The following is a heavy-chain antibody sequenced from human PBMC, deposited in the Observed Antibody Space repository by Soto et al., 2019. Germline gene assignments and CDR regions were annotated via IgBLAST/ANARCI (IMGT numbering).Heavy chain of an antibody. CDR3: ARERVVSRAVYYYYGMDV. CDR1: GYTFTNYG. D-gene: IGHD3-3*01. V-gene: IGHV1-18*01. CDR2: IGGYKGNT. Sequence: GASVKVSCKASGYTFTNYGVSWVRQAPGQGLEWMGWIGGYKGNTNYAQKLQGRVTLTTDTSTSTAYMELRSLRSDDTAVYYCARERVVSRAVYYYYGMDVWGQGTTVTVSS. J-gene: IGHJ6*02.